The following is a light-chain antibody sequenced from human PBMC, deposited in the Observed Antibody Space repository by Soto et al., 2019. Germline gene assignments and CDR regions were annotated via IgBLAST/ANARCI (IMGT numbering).Light chain of an antibody. CDR1: KNDIGVYDF. CDR2: EVV. V-gene: IGLV2-8*01. J-gene: IGLJ1*01. Sequence: QSGLTQPPSASGSPGQSVTISCTGTKNDIGVYDFVSWYQHHPGKAPRLIIYEVVQRPSGVPDRFSGSKSGNTASLTVSGLQAEDEADYFCKSYAGSNTYVFGSATKVTVL. CDR3: KSYAGSNTYV.